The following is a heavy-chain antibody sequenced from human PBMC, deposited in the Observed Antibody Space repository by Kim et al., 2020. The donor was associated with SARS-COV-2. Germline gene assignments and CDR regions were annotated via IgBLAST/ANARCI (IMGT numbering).Heavy chain of an antibody. J-gene: IGHJ5*02. CDR1: GYTFTSYG. CDR2: ISAYNGNT. CDR3: ARDEGPIFGVVISPGGP. V-gene: IGHV1-18*04. Sequence: ASVKVSCKASGYTFTSYGISWVRQAPGQGLEWMGWISAYNGNTNYAQKLQGRVTMTTDTSTSTAYMELRSLRSDDTAVYYCARDEGPIFGVVISPGGPWGQGTLVTVSS. D-gene: IGHD3-3*01.